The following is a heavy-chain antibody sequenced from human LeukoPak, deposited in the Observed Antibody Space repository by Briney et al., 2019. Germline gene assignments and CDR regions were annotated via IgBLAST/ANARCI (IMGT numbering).Heavy chain of an antibody. V-gene: IGHV3-30-3*01. CDR2: ISYAGTNK. D-gene: IGHD6-19*01. CDR1: GFTFSSYA. CDR3: ARDDSSGPKSYYFDY. Sequence: GRALRLSCAASGFTFSSYAMHWVRQAPGKGLEWVAVISYAGTNKYYADSLNARFTISRHNSNNTLYLQMNSLRAEDTAVYYCARDDSSGPKSYYFDYWGQGTLVTVSS. J-gene: IGHJ4*02.